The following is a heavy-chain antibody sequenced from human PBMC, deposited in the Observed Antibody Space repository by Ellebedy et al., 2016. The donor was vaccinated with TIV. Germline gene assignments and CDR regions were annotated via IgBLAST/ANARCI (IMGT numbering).Heavy chain of an antibody. Sequence: GGSLRLSCVASGFTFSNYYMHWVRQAPGTGLMWVSRLRGDWGDISYADSVKGRFTISSDNAKNTLYLQMDSLRAEDTAVYYCARMGEYDSSGYYGYLQYWGQGTLVTASS. CDR3: ARMGEYDSSGYYGYLQY. CDR2: LRGDWGDI. J-gene: IGHJ4*02. V-gene: IGHV3-74*01. CDR1: GFTFSNYY. D-gene: IGHD3-22*01.